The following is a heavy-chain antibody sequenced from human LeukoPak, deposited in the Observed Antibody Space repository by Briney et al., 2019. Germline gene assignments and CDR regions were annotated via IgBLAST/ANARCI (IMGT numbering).Heavy chain of an antibody. V-gene: IGHV3-33*01. CDR2: IWYDGSNK. D-gene: IGHD3-10*01. Sequence: GGSLRLSCAASGSTFSSYGMHWVRQAPGKGLEWVAVIWYDGSNKYYADSVKGRFTISRDNSKNTLYLQMNSLRAEDTAVYYCARGSPYYYGSGSSFDYWGQGTLVTVSS. J-gene: IGHJ4*02. CDR1: GSTFSSYG. CDR3: ARGSPYYYGSGSSFDY.